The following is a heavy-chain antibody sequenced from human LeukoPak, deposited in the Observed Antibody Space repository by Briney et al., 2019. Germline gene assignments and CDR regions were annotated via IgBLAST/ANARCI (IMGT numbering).Heavy chain of an antibody. V-gene: IGHV3-23*01. CDR2: ISGGDDST. Sequence: GGSLRLSCVASGFTFSIYGIRWVRQAPGKGLEWVSTISGGDDSTYYTDSVRGRFTISRDNSKNTLYLQMNSLRAEDTALYYCAKVWWGKRTLDYWGQGNQVTVSS. CDR3: AKVWWGKRTLDY. J-gene: IGHJ4*02. D-gene: IGHD3-16*01. CDR1: GFTFSIYG.